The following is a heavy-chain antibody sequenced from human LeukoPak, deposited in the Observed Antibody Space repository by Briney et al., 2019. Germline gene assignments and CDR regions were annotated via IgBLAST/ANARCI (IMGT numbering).Heavy chain of an antibody. CDR1: GFTFSSYA. V-gene: IGHV3-64*01. CDR3: ARHYSGYDRRLDY. CDR2: ISSNGGST. D-gene: IGHD5-12*01. J-gene: IGHJ4*02. Sequence: PGGSLRLSCAASGFTFSSYAMHWVRQAPGKGLEYVSAISSNGGSTYYANSVKGRFTISRDNSKNTLYLQMGSLRAEDMAVYYCARHYSGYDRRLDYWGQGTLVTVSS.